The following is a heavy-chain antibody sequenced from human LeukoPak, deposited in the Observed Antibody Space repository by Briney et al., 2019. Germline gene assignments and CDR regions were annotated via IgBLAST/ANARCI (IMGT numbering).Heavy chain of an antibody. V-gene: IGHV3-23*01. Sequence: PGGSLRLSCATSGFTFSSYWMHWVRQVPGRGLEWVSAISGSGGSTYYADSVKGRSTISRDNSKNTLYLQMNSLRAEDTAVYYCAKDRSSSRWGLDRLFDYWGQGTLVTVSS. J-gene: IGHJ4*02. CDR3: AKDRSSSRWGLDRLFDY. D-gene: IGHD6-13*01. CDR2: ISGSGGST. CDR1: GFTFSSYW.